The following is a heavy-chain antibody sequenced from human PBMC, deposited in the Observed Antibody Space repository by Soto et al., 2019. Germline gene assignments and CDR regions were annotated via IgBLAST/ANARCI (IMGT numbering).Heavy chain of an antibody. J-gene: IGHJ6*02. CDR1: GGSFSGYY. D-gene: IGHD6-6*01. Sequence: SETLSLTCAVYGGSFSGYYWSWIRQPPGKGPEWIGEINHSGSTNYNPSLKSRVTISVDTSKNQFSLKLSSVTAADTAVYYCARVNGRYSSSSQSYYYYYGMDVWGQGTTVTVSS. CDR3: ARVNGRYSSSSQSYYYYYGMDV. V-gene: IGHV4-34*01. CDR2: INHSGST.